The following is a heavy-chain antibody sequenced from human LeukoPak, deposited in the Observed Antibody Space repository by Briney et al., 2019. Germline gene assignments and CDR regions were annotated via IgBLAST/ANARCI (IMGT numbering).Heavy chain of an antibody. CDR3: ARDRGRYGDHLGWFDP. Sequence: GASVKVSCKASGGTFSSYAISWVRQAPGQGLEWMGGIIPIFGTANYAQKFQGRVTITADKSTSTAYMELSSLRSEDTAVYYCARDRGRYGDHLGWFDPWGQGTLVTVSS. J-gene: IGHJ5*02. D-gene: IGHD4-17*01. V-gene: IGHV1-69*06. CDR2: IIPIFGTA. CDR1: GGTFSSYA.